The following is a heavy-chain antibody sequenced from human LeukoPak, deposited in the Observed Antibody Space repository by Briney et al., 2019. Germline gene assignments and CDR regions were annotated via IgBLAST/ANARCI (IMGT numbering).Heavy chain of an antibody. CDR2: IKQDGSEK. D-gene: IGHD4-23*01. Sequence: PGGSLRLSCAPSGFTFSSYWMSWVRQAPGKGLEWVANIKQDGSEKYYVDSVKGRFTISRDNAKNSLYLQMNSLRAEDTAVYFCARGLQDYGGNRNDFDYWGQGTLVTVSS. CDR1: GFTFSSYW. CDR3: ARGLQDYGGNRNDFDY. J-gene: IGHJ4*02. V-gene: IGHV3-7*04.